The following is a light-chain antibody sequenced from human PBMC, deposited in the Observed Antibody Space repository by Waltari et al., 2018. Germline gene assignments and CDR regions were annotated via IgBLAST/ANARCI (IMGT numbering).Light chain of an antibody. V-gene: IGKV3-20*01. CDR3: QHYLRLPVT. CDR1: QSVTRA. Sequence: ETVLLQSPVTLSLSSGESVTLSCRTSQSVTRALALYQQKPGQSPRLLIYGGSNRPTGTPDRFSGSGSGTDFSLTISSLEPEDFVVYYCQHYLRLPVTFGQGTKVEVK. CDR2: GGS. J-gene: IGKJ1*01.